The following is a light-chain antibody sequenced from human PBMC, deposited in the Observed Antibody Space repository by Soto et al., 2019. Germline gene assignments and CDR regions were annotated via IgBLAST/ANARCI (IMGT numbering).Light chain of an antibody. J-gene: IGLJ2*01. Sequence: QSALTQPASVSGSPGQSITISCTGTSSDVGGYNYVSWYQQHPGKAPKLMIYEIKNRPSGVSSRFSGSKSGKTASLTISGLQAEDAADYYCSSYTSISTVVFGGGTKLTVL. CDR1: SSDVGGYNY. V-gene: IGLV2-14*01. CDR3: SSYTSISTVV. CDR2: EIK.